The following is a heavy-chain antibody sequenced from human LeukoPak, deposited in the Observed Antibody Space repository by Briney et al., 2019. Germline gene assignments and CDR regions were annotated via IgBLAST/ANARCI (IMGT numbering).Heavy chain of an antibody. CDR3: ARVGSSGWYGGYYYYMDV. D-gene: IGHD6-19*01. CDR1: GGSISSSSYY. CDR2: IYYSGST. J-gene: IGHJ6*03. V-gene: IGHV4-39*07. Sequence: PSETLSLTCTVSGGSISSSSYYWGWIRQPPGKGLEWIGSIYYSGSTYYNPSLKSRVTISVDTSKNQFSLKLSSVTAADTAVYYCARVGSSGWYGGYYYYMDVWGKGTTVTISS.